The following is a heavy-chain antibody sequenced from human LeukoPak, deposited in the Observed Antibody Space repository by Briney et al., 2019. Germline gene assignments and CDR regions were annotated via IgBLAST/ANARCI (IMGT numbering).Heavy chain of an antibody. V-gene: IGHV3-7*03. Sequence: GRSLRLSCAVSGFTFSSYWMSWVRQTPGKGLEWVANIKKDGTETKYVDSVRGRFTISRDNAKNTIYLQMNSLRAEDTAIYYCAKRSSTSSGYFDFWGRGTLVTVSS. CDR1: GFTFSSYW. D-gene: IGHD3-22*01. CDR3: AKRSSTSSGYFDF. J-gene: IGHJ4*02. CDR2: IKKDGTET.